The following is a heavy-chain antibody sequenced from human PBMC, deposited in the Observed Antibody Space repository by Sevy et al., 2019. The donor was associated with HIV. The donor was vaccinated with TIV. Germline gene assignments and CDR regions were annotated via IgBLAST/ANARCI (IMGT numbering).Heavy chain of an antibody. D-gene: IGHD3-10*01. CDR2: IRSKAYNFAT. CDR3: TGGAPYPMDV. Sequence: GESLKISCAASGFTFSGSTVHWVRQASGKGLEWVGRIRSKAYNFATTFAASLKGRFTISRDDSKNTAYLQLNGLKTEETAVYYCTGGAPYPMDVWGQGTTVTVSS. CDR1: GFTFSGST. J-gene: IGHJ6*02. V-gene: IGHV3-73*01.